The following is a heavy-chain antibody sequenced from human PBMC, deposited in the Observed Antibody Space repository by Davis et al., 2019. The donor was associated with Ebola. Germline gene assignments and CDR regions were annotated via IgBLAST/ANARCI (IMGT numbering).Heavy chain of an antibody. V-gene: IGHV3-7*01. CDR3: ARERSYGDYELVQPNFDY. D-gene: IGHD4-17*01. Sequence: PGGSLRLSCAASGFTFSSYWMSWVRQAPGKGLEWVANIKQDGSEKYYVDSVKGRFTISRDNAKNSLYLQMNSLRAEDTAVYYCARERSYGDYELVQPNFDYWGQGTLVTVSS. CDR1: GFTFSSYW. CDR2: IKQDGSEK. J-gene: IGHJ4*02.